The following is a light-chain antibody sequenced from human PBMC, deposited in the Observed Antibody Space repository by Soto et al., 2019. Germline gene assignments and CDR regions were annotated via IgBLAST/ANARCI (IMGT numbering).Light chain of an antibody. Sequence: DFQMTQSPSTLSASVGDRVTITCRASQSISSWLAWYQQKPGKAPKLLIYKASSLESGVPSRFSGSGSGTELTLTISTLQPDDFASYYCQQYNFYPLTFGGGTKVEIK. CDR3: QQYNFYPLT. CDR2: KAS. J-gene: IGKJ4*01. CDR1: QSISSW. V-gene: IGKV1-5*03.